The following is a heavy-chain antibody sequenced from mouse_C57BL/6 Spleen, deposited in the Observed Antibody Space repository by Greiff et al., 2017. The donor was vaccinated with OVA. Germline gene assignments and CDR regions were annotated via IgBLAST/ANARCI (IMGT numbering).Heavy chain of an antibody. D-gene: IGHD4-1*01. CDR2: IDPSDSYT. J-gene: IGHJ2*01. Sequence: VQLQQSGAELVKPGASVKLSCKASGYTFTSYWMQWVKQRPGQGLEWIGEIDPSDSYTNYNQKFKGKATLTVDTSSSTAYMQLSSLTSEDSAVYYCARSSPLGRRNYFDYWGQGTTLTVSS. CDR1: GYTFTSYW. V-gene: IGHV1-50*01. CDR3: ARSSPLGRRNYFDY.